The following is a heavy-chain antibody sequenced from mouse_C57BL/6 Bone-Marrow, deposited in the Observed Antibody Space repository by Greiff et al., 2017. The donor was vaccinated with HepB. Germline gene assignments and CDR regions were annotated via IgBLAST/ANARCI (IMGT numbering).Heavy chain of an antibody. V-gene: IGHV1-81*01. Sequence: QVQLKESGAELARPGASVKLSCKASGYTFTSYGISWVKQRTGQGLEWIGEIYPRSGNTYYNEKFKSKATLTVDTSSSTAYMQLSSLTSEDSAVYYCARSGDGPFDYWGQGTTLTVSS. CDR3: ARSGDGPFDY. CDR1: GYTFTSYG. CDR2: IYPRSGNT. D-gene: IGHD2-3*01. J-gene: IGHJ2*01.